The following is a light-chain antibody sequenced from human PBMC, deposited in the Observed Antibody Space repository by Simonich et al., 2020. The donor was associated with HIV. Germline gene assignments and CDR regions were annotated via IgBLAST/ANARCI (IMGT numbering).Light chain of an antibody. CDR1: HILLHSAGKPY. CDR2: EVS. J-gene: IGKJ2*01. V-gene: IGKV2-29*02. Sequence: DIIMTQSPLSLPVTPGEPASISCRSSHILLHSAGKPYFYWYLQKPGQSPQLLIYEVSSRFSGVPDRFSGSGSGTDFTLRISRVEAEDVGIYYCMQGIYLPYTFGQGTKLEIK. CDR3: MQGIYLPYT.